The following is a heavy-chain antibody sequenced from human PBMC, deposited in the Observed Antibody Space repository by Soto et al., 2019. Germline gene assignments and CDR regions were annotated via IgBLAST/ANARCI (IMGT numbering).Heavy chain of an antibody. CDR3: AHIPNYYQYDWFDP. D-gene: IGHD3-16*01. CDR2: IYWDDDK. Sequence: QITLKESGPTLVKPTQTLTLTCTFSGFSLTTRGVGVGWIRQPPGKALECLALIYWDDDKRYSPSLQSRLSNTKDTSKNQVALTMTNVDPVDTATYYCAHIPNYYQYDWFDPWGQGTLVSVSS. CDR1: GFSLTTRGVG. V-gene: IGHV2-5*02. J-gene: IGHJ5*02.